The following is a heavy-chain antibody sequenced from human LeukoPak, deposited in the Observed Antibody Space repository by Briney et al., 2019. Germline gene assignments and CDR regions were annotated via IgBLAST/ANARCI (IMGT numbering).Heavy chain of an antibody. CDR3: AREGGSKNWFDP. Sequence: GGSLRLSCAASGFTFSSYWMSWVRQAPGKGLEWISYVTSTGGTTYYADSVKGRFTISRDNAKNSLYLQMNSLRAEDTAVYYCAREGGSKNWFDPWGQGTLVTVSS. CDR1: GFTFSSYW. V-gene: IGHV3-48*04. D-gene: IGHD1-26*01. CDR2: VTSTGGTT. J-gene: IGHJ5*02.